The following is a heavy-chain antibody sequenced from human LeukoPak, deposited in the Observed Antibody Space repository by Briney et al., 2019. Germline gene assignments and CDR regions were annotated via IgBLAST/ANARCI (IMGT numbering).Heavy chain of an antibody. D-gene: IGHD3-10*01. CDR2: IYYSGST. J-gene: IGHJ4*02. CDR3: ARVRRPTYYYGSGSYETYYFGY. CDR1: GVSISSYY. V-gene: IGHV4-59*01. Sequence: SETLSLTCTVSGVSISSYYWSWIRQPPGKGLEWIGYIYYSGSTNYNPSLKSRVTISVDTSKNQFSLKLSSVTAADTAVYYCARVRRPTYYYGSGSYETYYFGYWGQGTLVTVSS.